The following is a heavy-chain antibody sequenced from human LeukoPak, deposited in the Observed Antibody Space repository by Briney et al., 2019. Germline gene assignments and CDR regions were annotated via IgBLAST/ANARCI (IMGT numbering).Heavy chain of an antibody. J-gene: IGHJ4*02. CDR1: GFTFSSYA. CDR2: ISYDGSNK. D-gene: IGHD1-26*01. CDR3: AREETSWTYSLDY. Sequence: GRSLRLSCAASGFTFSSYAIHWVRQAPGKGLEWVAVISYDGSNKYYADSVKGRFTISRDNSKNTVYLQMNSLRAGDTAVYYCAREETSWTYSLDYWGQGTLVTVSS. V-gene: IGHV3-30-3*01.